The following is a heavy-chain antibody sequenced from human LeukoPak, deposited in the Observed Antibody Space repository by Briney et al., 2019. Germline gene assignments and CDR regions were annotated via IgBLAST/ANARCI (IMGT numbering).Heavy chain of an antibody. CDR2: IILIFGTA. CDR1: GGTFSSYA. Sequence: SVKVSCKASGGTFSSYAISWVRQAAGQGLEWMGRIILIFGTANYAQKFQGRVTITTDESTNTAYMELSSLRSEDTAVYYCARGPVEMKAYYFDYWGQGTLVTVSS. V-gene: IGHV1-69*05. CDR3: ARGPVEMKAYYFDY. J-gene: IGHJ4*02. D-gene: IGHD5-24*01.